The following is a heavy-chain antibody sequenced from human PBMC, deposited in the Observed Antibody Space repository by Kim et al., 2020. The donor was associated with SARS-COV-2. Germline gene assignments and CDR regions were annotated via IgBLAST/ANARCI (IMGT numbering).Heavy chain of an antibody. J-gene: IGHJ6*02. Sequence: GGSLRLSCAASGFTFSSYCMSWVRQAPGKGLEWVANIKHDGSEKSYVNSVKGRFTISRDNAKNSLYLQMNSLRAEDTAVYYCARGDYYYYGMDVWGQGTTVTVSS. CDR3: ARGDYYYYGMDV. V-gene: IGHV3-7*01. CDR1: GFTFSSYC. CDR2: IKHDGSEK.